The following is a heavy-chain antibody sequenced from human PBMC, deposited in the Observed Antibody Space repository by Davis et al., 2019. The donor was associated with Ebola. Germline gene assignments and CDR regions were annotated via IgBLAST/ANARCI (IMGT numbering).Heavy chain of an antibody. V-gene: IGHV3-33*01. CDR3: ARGDGYNSAPFYYYYGMDV. D-gene: IGHD5-24*01. CDR2: IWYDGSNK. CDR1: GFTSSSYG. J-gene: IGHJ6*02. Sequence: GGSLRLSCAASGFTSSSYGMHWVRQAPGKGLEWVAVIWYDGSNKYYADSVKGRFTISRDNSKNTLYLQMNSLRAEDTAVYYCARGDGYNSAPFYYYYGMDVWGQGTTVTVSS.